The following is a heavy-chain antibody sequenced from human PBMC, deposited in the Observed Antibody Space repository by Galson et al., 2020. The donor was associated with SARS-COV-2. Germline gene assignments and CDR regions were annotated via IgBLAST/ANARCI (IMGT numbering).Heavy chain of an antibody. Sequence: GESLKISCAASGFIFSNYWMHWVRQAPGKGLVWVSHIDSYGRFTTHADSVKGRFTISRDNAKNTLYLQMNSLRAEDTAVYYCARVVGATPSDYWGQGTLVTVSS. V-gene: IGHV3-74*01. CDR3: ARVVGATPSDY. CDR1: GFIFSNYW. CDR2: IDSYGRFT. J-gene: IGHJ4*02. D-gene: IGHD1-26*01.